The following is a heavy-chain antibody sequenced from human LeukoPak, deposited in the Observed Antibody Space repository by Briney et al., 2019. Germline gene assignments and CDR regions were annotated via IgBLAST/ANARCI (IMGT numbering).Heavy chain of an antibody. CDR3: AKEFYDTYDSTSFDY. Sequence: GGSLRLSCAASGFTFSSYAMSWVRQAPGKGLEWVSAISGNGGSTYYADSVKGRFTISRDNSKNTLYLQMNSLRAEDTAVYYCAKEFYDTYDSTSFDYWGQGTLVTVSS. J-gene: IGHJ4*02. D-gene: IGHD3-22*01. V-gene: IGHV3-23*01. CDR2: ISGNGGST. CDR1: GFTFSSYA.